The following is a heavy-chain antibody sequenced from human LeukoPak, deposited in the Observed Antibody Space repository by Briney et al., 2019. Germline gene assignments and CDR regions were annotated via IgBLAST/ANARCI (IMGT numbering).Heavy chain of an antibody. D-gene: IGHD5-18*01. Sequence: NPSETLSLTCTVSGGSISSSSYYWGWIRQPPGKGLEWIGSIYYSGSTYYNPSLKSRVTISVDTSKNQFSLKLSSVTAADTAVYYCASPGGYSYGPYYYMDVWGKGTPVTVSS. V-gene: IGHV4-39*07. CDR3: ASPGGYSYGPYYYMDV. J-gene: IGHJ6*03. CDR1: GGSISSSSYY. CDR2: IYYSGST.